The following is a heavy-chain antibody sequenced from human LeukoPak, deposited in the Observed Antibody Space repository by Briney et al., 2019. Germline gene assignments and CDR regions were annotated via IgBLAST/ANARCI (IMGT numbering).Heavy chain of an antibody. V-gene: IGHV4-61*02. D-gene: IGHD2-2*01. Sequence: SQTLSLTCTVSGGSISSGSYYWSWIRQPAGKGLEWIGRIYTGGSTNYNPSLKSRVTISVDTSKNQFSLKLSSVTAADTAVYYCARSADIVVVPAATLYYFDYWGQGTLVTVSS. CDR2: IYTGGST. CDR1: GGSISSGSYY. CDR3: ARSADIVVVPAATLYYFDY. J-gene: IGHJ4*02.